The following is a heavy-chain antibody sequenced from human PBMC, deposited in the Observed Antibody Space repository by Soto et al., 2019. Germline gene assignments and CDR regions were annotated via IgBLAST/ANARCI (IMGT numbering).Heavy chain of an antibody. J-gene: IGHJ4*02. CDR3: ARDGGYGAGSYFDY. V-gene: IGHV1-18*01. CDR1: GYMFRSYG. CDR2: ISAFNGNT. Sequence: QVQLVQSGAEVKRPGASVKVSCKASGYMFRSYGISWVRQAPGQGLEWMGWISAFNGNTNYPQNRQGRDTMTTDTSTSTAYMELRTLRSDDSAMYYCARDGGYGAGSYFDYWGQGTLVTVSS. D-gene: IGHD3-10*01.